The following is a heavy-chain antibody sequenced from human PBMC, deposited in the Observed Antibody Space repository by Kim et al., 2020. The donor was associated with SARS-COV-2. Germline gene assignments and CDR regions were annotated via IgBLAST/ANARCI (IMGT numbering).Heavy chain of an antibody. J-gene: IGHJ3*01. Sequence: AGSLRLSCAASGFSFDKYAMHWVRQAPGKGLEWVTEISYDATYTHYSDSVKGRFTVSRDNFRKTLYLQMNSLRSDDTAVYYCARQGDYCIDVWGRGTMV. D-gene: IGHD4-4*01. CDR3: ARQGDYCIDV. CDR1: GFSFDKYA. V-gene: IGHV3-30-3*01. CDR2: ISYDATYT.